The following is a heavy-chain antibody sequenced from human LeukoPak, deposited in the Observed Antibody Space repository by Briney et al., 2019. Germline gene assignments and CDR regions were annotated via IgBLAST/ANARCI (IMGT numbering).Heavy chain of an antibody. V-gene: IGHV1-3*01. Sequence: ASVKVSCKASGYTFTTYAMHWVRQAPGQRLEWMGRINGDNGNTKYSQKFQGRVTITRDTSAYTGYMELRGLSSADTAVYFCARAPYDILTGYSLNWFDPWGQGTLVTVSS. CDR2: INGDNGNT. D-gene: IGHD3-9*01. CDR3: ARAPYDILTGYSLNWFDP. CDR1: GYTFTTYA. J-gene: IGHJ5*02.